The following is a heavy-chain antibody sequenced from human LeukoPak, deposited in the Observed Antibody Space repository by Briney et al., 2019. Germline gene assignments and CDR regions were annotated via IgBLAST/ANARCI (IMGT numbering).Heavy chain of an antibody. V-gene: IGHV3-48*03. Sequence: PGGSLRLSCAASGFTFSSYEMNWVRQAPGKGLEWVSHISSSGSTIYYADSVKGRFSISRDNAKNSLYLQMNSLRGEDTAVYYCARAGYYFDYWGQGTLVTVSS. CDR2: ISSSGSTI. CDR1: GFTFSSYE. D-gene: IGHD2-15*01. J-gene: IGHJ4*02. CDR3: ARAGYYFDY.